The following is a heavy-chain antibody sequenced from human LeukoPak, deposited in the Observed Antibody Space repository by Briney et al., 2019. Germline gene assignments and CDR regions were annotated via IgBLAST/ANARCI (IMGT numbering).Heavy chain of an antibody. D-gene: IGHD7-27*01. CDR1: GYTFTGYY. CDR3: AGANWAAGVAFDY. J-gene: IGHJ4*02. V-gene: IGHV1-2*02. Sequence: ASVKVSCKASGYTFTGYYIHWVRQAPGQGLEWVGWINANSGGTNYAQKFQGRVTMTRDTSISTAYMELSSLTSDDAAVYYCAGANWAAGVAFDYWGQGTLV. CDR2: INANSGGT.